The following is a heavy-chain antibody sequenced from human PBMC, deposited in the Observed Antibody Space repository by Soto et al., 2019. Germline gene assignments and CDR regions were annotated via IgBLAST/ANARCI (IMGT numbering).Heavy chain of an antibody. V-gene: IGHV3-11*06. J-gene: IGHJ4*02. CDR1: GFTFSDYY. Sequence: GGSLRLSCAASGFTFSDYYMSWIRQAPGKGLEWVSYISSSSSYTNYADSVKGRFTISRDNAKNSLYLQMNSLRAEDTAVYYCARADSSGYYQFDYWGQGTLVTVSS. CDR2: ISSSSSYT. D-gene: IGHD3-22*01. CDR3: ARADSSGYYQFDY.